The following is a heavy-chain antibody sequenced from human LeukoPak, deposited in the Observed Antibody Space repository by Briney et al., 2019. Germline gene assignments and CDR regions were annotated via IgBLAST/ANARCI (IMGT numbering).Heavy chain of an antibody. CDR2: IKQDGSKK. CDR1: GFPFSSYW. J-gene: IGHJ4*02. V-gene: IGHV3-7*04. Sequence: GGSLRLSCVASGFPFSSYWMTWVRQAPGKGLEWVANIKQDGSKKSYVDSVKGRFTISRDNAKNSLYLQMNSLRAEDTAIYYCTRVSYIDEGIDYWGQGTLVTVSS. D-gene: IGHD1-26*01. CDR3: TRVSYIDEGIDY.